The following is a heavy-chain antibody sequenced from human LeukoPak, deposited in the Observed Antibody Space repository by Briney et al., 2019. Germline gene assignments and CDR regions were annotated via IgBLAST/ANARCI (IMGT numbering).Heavy chain of an antibody. CDR1: GFTFSSYS. Sequence: GGSLRLSCAASGFTFSSYSMNWVRQAPGKGLEWVSSISSSSSYIYYADSVKGRFTISRDNAKNSLYLQMNSLRAEDTAVYYCATTQRITFGGVIVSSFDYWGQGTLVTVSS. CDR3: ATTQRITFGGVIVSSFDY. CDR2: ISSSSSYI. J-gene: IGHJ4*02. V-gene: IGHV3-21*01. D-gene: IGHD3-16*02.